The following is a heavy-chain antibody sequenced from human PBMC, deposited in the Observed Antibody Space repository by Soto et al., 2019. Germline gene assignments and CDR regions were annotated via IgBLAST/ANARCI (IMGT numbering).Heavy chain of an antibody. CDR3: ARDLYFDWLPERPFDH. Sequence: ASVKVSCKASGYTFSRYAMNWVRQAPGQRLEWMGWINAGNGNTKYSQKFQDRVTFTRDTSASTAYMELSSLRSEDTAVYYCARDLYFDWLPERPFDHWGQGTLVTVSS. CDR2: INAGNGNT. V-gene: IGHV1-3*01. D-gene: IGHD3-9*01. CDR1: GYTFSRYA. J-gene: IGHJ4*02.